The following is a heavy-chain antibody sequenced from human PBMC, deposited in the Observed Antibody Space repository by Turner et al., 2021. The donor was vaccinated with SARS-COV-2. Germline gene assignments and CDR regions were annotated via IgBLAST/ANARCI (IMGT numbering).Heavy chain of an antibody. CDR1: GFTFDDYA. J-gene: IGHJ6*02. Sequence: EVQLVESGGGLVQPGRSLRLSCAASGFTFDDYAMHWVRQAPGKGLEWVSGISWNSGSIGYADSVKGRFTISRDNAKNSLYLQMNSLRAEDTAVYYCARGDDFWSGYSNYGMDVWGQGTTVTVS. D-gene: IGHD3-3*01. V-gene: IGHV3-9*01. CDR2: ISWNSGSI. CDR3: ARGDDFWSGYSNYGMDV.